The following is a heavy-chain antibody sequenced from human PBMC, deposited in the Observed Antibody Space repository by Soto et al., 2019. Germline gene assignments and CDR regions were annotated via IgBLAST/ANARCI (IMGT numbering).Heavy chain of an antibody. V-gene: IGHV2-5*02. Sequence: QITLNESGPTVVRPTETLTLTCSFSGFSLTTTGVGVGWIRQSPGKAPEWLALIYWDDDKRYSASLKSRLTITKDTAKNQVVLTVSDLDPTYTATYYCAHRVLRTVFGLVTTTAIYFDYWGQGTPVAVSS. D-gene: IGHD3-3*01. CDR3: AHRVLRTVFGLVTTTAIYFDY. CDR1: GFSLTTTGVG. J-gene: IGHJ4*02. CDR2: IYWDDDK.